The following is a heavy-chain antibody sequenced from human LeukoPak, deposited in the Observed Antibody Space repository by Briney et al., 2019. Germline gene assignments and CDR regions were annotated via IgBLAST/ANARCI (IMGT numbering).Heavy chain of an antibody. D-gene: IGHD1-26*01. CDR2: IYYSGST. J-gene: IGHJ3*02. V-gene: IGHV4-39*07. CDR3: ARGLSGYDAFDI. CDR1: GGSISTSSDY. Sequence: SETLSLTCTVSGGSISTSSDYWGCIRQPPGKGLECIGTIYYSGSTYYNPSIKSRVTISIDTSKKQFSLKLSSVTAADTAVYSCARGLSGYDAFDIWGQGTMVTVSS.